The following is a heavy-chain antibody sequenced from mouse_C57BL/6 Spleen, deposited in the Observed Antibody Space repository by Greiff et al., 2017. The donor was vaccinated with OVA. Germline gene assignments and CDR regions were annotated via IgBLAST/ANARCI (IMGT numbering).Heavy chain of an antibody. CDR3: ARWGVTTGFAY. J-gene: IGHJ3*01. CDR1: GYTFTSYW. D-gene: IGHD2-2*01. CDR2: IDPSDSYT. V-gene: IGHV1-50*01. Sequence: VQLQQPGAELVKPGASVKLSCKASGYTFTSYWMQWVKQRPGQGLEWIGEIDPSDSYTNYNQKFKGKATLTVDTSSSTAYMQLSSLTSEDSAVYYCARWGVTTGFAYWGQGTLVTVSA.